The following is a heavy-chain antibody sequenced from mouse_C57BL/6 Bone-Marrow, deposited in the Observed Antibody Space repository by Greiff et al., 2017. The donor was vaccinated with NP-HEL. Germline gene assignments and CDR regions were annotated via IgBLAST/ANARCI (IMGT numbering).Heavy chain of an antibody. D-gene: IGHD1-1*01. CDR3: ARGTSLRYFY. Sequence: VQLQQPGAELVKPGASVKLSCKASGYTFTSYWMHWVKQRPGRGLEWIRRIDPNSGGTKYNEKFKSKATLTVDKPSSTAYLQLSSLTSEDSAVYYCARGTSLRYFYWGQGTTLTVSS. V-gene: IGHV1-72*01. CDR1: GYTFTSYW. J-gene: IGHJ2*01. CDR2: IDPNSGGT.